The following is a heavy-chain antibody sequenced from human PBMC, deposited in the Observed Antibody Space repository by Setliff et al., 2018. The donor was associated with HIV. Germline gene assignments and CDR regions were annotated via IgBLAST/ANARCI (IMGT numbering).Heavy chain of an antibody. J-gene: IGHJ2*01. Sequence: SETLSLTCTVSGDSINSGTYYWSWIRQPAGKGLEWIGRTYTSENTNYNPSFKSRVTISVDVSKNQFYLKLSSVTAADTAVYYCAREYSSSSANWYFDLWGRGTLVTVSS. D-gene: IGHD6-6*01. CDR3: AREYSSSSANWYFDL. V-gene: IGHV4-61*02. CDR2: TYTSENT. CDR1: GDSINSGTYY.